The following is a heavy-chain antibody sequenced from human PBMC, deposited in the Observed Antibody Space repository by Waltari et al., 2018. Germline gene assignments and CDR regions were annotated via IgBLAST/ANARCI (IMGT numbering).Heavy chain of an antibody. D-gene: IGHD6-6*01. Sequence: QVQLQESGPGLVKPSETLSITCTVSGGSISSHYWSWTRQPPEKGLEWIGYIYYSGSNNYNPTRKSRVTISVDTCKNQCSLKLSSVTAADTAVYYCASPLSGSSSVVGYWGQGTLVTVSS. CDR2: IYYSGSN. J-gene: IGHJ4*02. CDR1: GGSISSHY. V-gene: IGHV4-59*11. CDR3: ASPLSGSSSVVGY.